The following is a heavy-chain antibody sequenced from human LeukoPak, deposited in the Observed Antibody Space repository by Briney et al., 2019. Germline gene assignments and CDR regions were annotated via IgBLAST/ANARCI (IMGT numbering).Heavy chain of an antibody. Sequence: GGSLRLSCAASGFTVSSNYMSWARQAPGKGLECVSVIYSGGNTYYADSVKGRFTISRDNSKNTLYLQMNSLRAEETAVYYCARDGQYSSAYDYWGQGTLVTVSS. D-gene: IGHD6-25*01. V-gene: IGHV3-66*01. J-gene: IGHJ4*02. CDR2: IYSGGNT. CDR1: GFTVSSNY. CDR3: ARDGQYSSAYDY.